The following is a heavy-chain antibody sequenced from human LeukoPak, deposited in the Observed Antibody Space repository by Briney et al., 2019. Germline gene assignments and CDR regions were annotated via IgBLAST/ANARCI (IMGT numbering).Heavy chain of an antibody. V-gene: IGHV3-21*01. Sequence: GGSLRLSCAASGFTFSSYSINWVRQAPGKGLEWVSSISSSSSYIYYADSVKGRFTISRDNAKNSLYLQMNSLRAEDTAVYYCARDRGVGIGAFDIWGQGTMVTVSS. J-gene: IGHJ3*02. CDR2: ISSSSSYI. CDR1: GFTFSSYS. D-gene: IGHD6-13*01. CDR3: ARDRGVGIGAFDI.